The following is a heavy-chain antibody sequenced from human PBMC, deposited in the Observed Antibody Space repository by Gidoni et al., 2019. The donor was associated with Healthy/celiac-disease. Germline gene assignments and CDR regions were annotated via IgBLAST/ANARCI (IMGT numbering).Heavy chain of an antibody. CDR3: AKGGEDIVVVPAAPSTWFDP. V-gene: IGHV3-23*01. CDR1: GFTFSSDA. D-gene: IGHD2-2*01. J-gene: IGHJ5*02. Sequence: EVQLLESGGGLVQPGGSLRLSCAASGFTFSSDAMSWVRQAPGKGLEWVSAISGSGGSTYYADSVKGRFTISRDNSKNTLYLQMNSLRAEDTAVYYCAKGGEDIVVVPAAPSTWFDPWGQGTLVTVSS. CDR2: ISGSGGST.